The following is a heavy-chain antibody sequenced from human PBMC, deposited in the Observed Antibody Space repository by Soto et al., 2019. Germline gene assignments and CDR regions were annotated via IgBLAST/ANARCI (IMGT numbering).Heavy chain of an antibody. D-gene: IGHD6-19*01. CDR3: AREAEQWLVLDY. CDR2: ISYDGSNK. Sequence: GGSLRLSCAASGFTFSSYAMHWVRQAPGKGLEWVAVISYDGSNKYYADSVKGRFTISRDNSKNTLYLQMNSLRAEDTAVYYCAREAEQWLVLDYWGQGTLVTVSS. V-gene: IGHV3-30-3*01. J-gene: IGHJ4*02. CDR1: GFTFSSYA.